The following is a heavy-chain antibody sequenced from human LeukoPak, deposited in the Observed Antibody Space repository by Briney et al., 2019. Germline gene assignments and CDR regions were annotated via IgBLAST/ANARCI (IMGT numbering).Heavy chain of an antibody. Sequence: PSETLSLTCTVSGGSISSYYWSWIRQPPGKGLEWIGYIYYSGSTNYNPSLKSRVTISVDTSKNPFSLKLSSVTAADTAVYYCAGQLELRYYGMDVWGQGTTVTVSS. CDR3: AGQLELRYYGMDV. V-gene: IGHV4-59*08. CDR2: IYYSGST. D-gene: IGHD1-7*01. CDR1: GGSISSYY. J-gene: IGHJ6*02.